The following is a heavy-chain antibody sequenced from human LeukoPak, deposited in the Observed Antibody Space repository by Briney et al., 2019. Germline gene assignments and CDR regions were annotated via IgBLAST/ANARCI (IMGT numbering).Heavy chain of an antibody. CDR3: AREMATVYDAFDI. V-gene: IGHV3-23*01. CDR2: MRTSGGSE. D-gene: IGHD5-24*01. Sequence: GGSLRLSCAAFGFTFNRCAMTWVRQAPGKGLEWVSTMRTSGGSEYYADSVKGRFTISRDNSKNTLYLQMNSLRAEDTAVYYCAREMATVYDAFDIWGQGTMVTVSS. CDR1: GFTFNRCA. J-gene: IGHJ3*02.